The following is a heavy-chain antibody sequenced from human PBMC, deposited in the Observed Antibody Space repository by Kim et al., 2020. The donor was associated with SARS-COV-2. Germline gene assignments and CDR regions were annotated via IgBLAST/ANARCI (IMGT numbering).Heavy chain of an antibody. D-gene: IGHD3-10*01. CDR2: INHSGST. CDR3: AREQGYYYGSGSYVFGY. J-gene: IGHJ4*02. V-gene: IGHV4-34*01. Sequence: SETLSLTCAVYGGSFSGYYWSWIRQPPGKGLEWIGEINHSGSTNYNPSLKSRVTISVDTSKNQFSLKLSSVTAADTAVYYCAREQGYYYGSGSYVFGYWGQGTLVTVSS. CDR1: GGSFSGYY.